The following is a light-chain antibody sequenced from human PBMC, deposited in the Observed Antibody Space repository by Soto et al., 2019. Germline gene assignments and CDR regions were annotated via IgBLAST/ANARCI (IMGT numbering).Light chain of an antibody. J-gene: IGLJ2*01. CDR2: GVT. Sequence: QSALTQPASVSGSPGQSITISCTGTSSDVGGYNYVSWDQQHPGKAPKLMIYGVTNRPSGVSNRFSGSKAGNTASLTISVLQAEDEADYYCSSYTSSTTLSVVFGGGTKLTVL. CDR3: SSYTSSTTLSVV. V-gene: IGLV2-14*01. CDR1: SSDVGGYNY.